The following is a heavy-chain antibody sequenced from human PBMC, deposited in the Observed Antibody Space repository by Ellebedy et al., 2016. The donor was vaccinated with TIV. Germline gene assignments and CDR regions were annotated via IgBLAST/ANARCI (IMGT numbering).Heavy chain of an antibody. Sequence: AASVKVSCKASGGTFSSYAISWVRQAPGQGLEWMGGIIPIFGPANYAQKFHGRVTITADKSTSTAYMELSRLRSEDTAVYYCATLDGRKIQLWAGVRSSSWYSYHGMDVWGQGTTVSVSS. V-gene: IGHV1-69*06. CDR2: IIPIFGPA. J-gene: IGHJ6*02. CDR1: GGTFSSYA. D-gene: IGHD5-18*01. CDR3: ATLDGRKIQLWAGVRSSSWYSYHGMDV.